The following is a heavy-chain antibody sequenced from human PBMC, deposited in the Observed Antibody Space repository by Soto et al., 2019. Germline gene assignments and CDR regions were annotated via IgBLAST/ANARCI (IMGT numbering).Heavy chain of an antibody. D-gene: IGHD6-19*01. Sequence: QVQLVESGGGVVQPGRSLRLSCAASGFTFSSDGMHWVRQAPGKGLEWVAVIWYDGSNKYYADSVKGRFTISRDNSKNTLYLQMNSLRAEDTAVYYCARDWKGYSSGWFLTHNDYWGQGTLVTVSS. J-gene: IGHJ4*02. CDR1: GFTFSSDG. CDR2: IWYDGSNK. V-gene: IGHV3-33*01. CDR3: ARDWKGYSSGWFLTHNDY.